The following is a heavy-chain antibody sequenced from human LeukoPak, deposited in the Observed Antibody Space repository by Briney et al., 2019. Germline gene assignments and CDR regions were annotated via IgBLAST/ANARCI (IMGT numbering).Heavy chain of an antibody. D-gene: IGHD5-18*01. CDR3: ARSRSGYSYDHAAFDN. Sequence: SETLSLTCAVSGGSISSGGYSWSWIRQPPGKGLEWIGYIYHSGSTYYNPSLKSRVTISVDRSKNQFSLKLSSVTAADTAVYYCARSRSGYSYDHAAFDNWGQGTMVTVSS. CDR2: IYHSGST. CDR1: GGSISSGGYS. V-gene: IGHV4-30-2*01. J-gene: IGHJ3*02.